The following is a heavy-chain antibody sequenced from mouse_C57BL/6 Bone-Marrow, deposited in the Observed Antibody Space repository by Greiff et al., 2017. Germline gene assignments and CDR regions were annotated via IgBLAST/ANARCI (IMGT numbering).Heavy chain of an antibody. Sequence: EVQLQQSGPELVKPGASVKISCKASGYSFTGYYMHWVKQSHGNILDWIGYIYPYNGVSSYNQKFKGKATLTVDKSSSTAYMELRSLTSEDSAVYYCAKPFYYYGSSPFAYWGQGTLVTVSA. CDR1: GYSFTGYY. D-gene: IGHD1-1*01. J-gene: IGHJ3*01. CDR3: AKPFYYYGSSPFAY. V-gene: IGHV1-31*01. CDR2: IYPYNGVS.